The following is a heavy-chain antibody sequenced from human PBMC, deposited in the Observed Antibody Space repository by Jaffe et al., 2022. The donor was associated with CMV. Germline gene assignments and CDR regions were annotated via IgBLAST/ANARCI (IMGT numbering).Heavy chain of an antibody. J-gene: IGHJ5*02. CDR3: VRLHSGNYPLFGP. CDR2: IYYSGTT. D-gene: IGHD3-10*01. CDR1: GGPINIYY. V-gene: IGHV4-59*08. Sequence: QVQLQESGPGLVRPSETLSLTCSVSGGPINIYYWSWIRQPPGKEPEWIGNIYYSGTTDYNPSLESRVTISIDTSKNQLSLNLRSMTAADTAVYYCVRLHSGNYPLFGPWGQGTLISVSS.